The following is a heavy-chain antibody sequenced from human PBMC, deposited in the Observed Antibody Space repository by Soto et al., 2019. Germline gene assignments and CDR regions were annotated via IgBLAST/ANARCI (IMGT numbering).Heavy chain of an antibody. CDR2: IWYDGSNK. Sequence: QVQLVESGGGVVQPGRSLRLSCAASGFTFSSYGMHWVRQAPGKGLEWVAVIWYDGSNKYYADSVKGRFTISRDNSKNPLYLQMNSLRAEDTAVYYCARIYISGWYGGDLFDYWGQGTLVTVSS. CDR3: ARIYISGWYGGDLFDY. CDR1: GFTFSSYG. J-gene: IGHJ4*02. V-gene: IGHV3-33*01. D-gene: IGHD6-19*01.